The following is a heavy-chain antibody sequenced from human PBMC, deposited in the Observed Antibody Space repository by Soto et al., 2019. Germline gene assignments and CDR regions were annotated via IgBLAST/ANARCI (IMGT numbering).Heavy chain of an antibody. CDR3: ARGGRYSSRWLGERSRFDP. V-gene: IGHV4-34*01. Sequence: LSLTFAVYGGSFSGYYWSWIRQPPGKLLEWIGEINHSGSTNYNPSLKSRVTISVDTSKNQFSLKLSSVTAADTAVYYCARGGRYSSRWLGERSRFDPWCQGTLVTVPS. CDR2: INHSGST. J-gene: IGHJ5*02. CDR1: GGSFSGYY. D-gene: IGHD6-13*01.